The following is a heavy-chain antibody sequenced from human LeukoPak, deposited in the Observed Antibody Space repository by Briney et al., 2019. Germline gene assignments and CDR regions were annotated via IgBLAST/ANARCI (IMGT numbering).Heavy chain of an antibody. CDR3: SRVRTKTRARYAYVDF. V-gene: IGHV1-18*01. J-gene: IGHJ4*02. D-gene: IGHD3-16*01. CDR1: GYPSNKFC. Sequence: ASVKDSRKETGYPSNKFCTSSVRQAPGQGLEWMGWISCYNGDTHYAQKFQGRVTMTTDTSTTTAYMELRSLRSDDTALYYCSRVRTKTRARYAYVDFWGQGTLVTVSS. CDR2: ISCYNGDT.